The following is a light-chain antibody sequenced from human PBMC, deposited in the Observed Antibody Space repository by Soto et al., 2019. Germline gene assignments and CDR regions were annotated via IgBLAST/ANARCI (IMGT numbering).Light chain of an antibody. CDR2: EVA. V-gene: IGLV2-23*02. CDR3: CSYAITNTLI. J-gene: IGLJ1*01. Sequence: QSALTQPASVSGSPGQSITISCTGTSSDVGSYNLVSWYQQHPGKVPKLMIYEVARRPSGVSNRFSGSKSGNTASLTISGLQAEDEADYCCCSYAITNTLIFGTGTKVTVL. CDR1: SSDVGSYNL.